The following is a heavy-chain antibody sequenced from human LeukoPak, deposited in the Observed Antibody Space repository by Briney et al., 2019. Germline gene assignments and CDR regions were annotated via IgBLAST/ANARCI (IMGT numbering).Heavy chain of an antibody. V-gene: IGHV4-34*01. CDR2: INHSGST. D-gene: IGHD6-13*01. CDR1: GGSFSGYY. CDR3: ARQSIAAAFGY. J-gene: IGHJ4*02. Sequence: SETLSLTCAVYGGSFSGYYWSWIRQPPGKGLEWIGEINHSGSTNYNPSLKSRVTISVDTSKNQFSLKLSSETAADTAVYYCARQSIAAAFGYWGQGTLVTVSS.